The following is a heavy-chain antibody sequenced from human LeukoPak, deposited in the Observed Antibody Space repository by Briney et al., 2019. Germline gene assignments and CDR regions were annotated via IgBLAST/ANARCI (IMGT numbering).Heavy chain of an antibody. CDR1: GFTFSTYW. CDR3: ARHPNYYLDY. CDR2: ISSDGSIA. J-gene: IGHJ4*02. V-gene: IGHV3-74*01. D-gene: IGHD2-8*01. Sequence: GSLRLSCAASGFTFSTYWMHWVRQAPGKGLVWVSRISSDGSIASYADSVKGRFTISRDNAKNTLYLQMNSLRAEDTAVYYCARHPNYYLDYWGQGTLVTVSS.